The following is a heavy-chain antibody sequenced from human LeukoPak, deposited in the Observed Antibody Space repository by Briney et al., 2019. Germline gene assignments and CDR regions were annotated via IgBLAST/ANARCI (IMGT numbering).Heavy chain of an antibody. J-gene: IGHJ3*01. CDR1: GFTFSNAW. CDR2: IYSGGST. V-gene: IGHV3-53*01. CDR3: ARNMGDWGRAFDF. Sequence: GGSLRLSCAASGFTFSNAWMSWVRQAPGQGLEWVSIIYSGGSTIYGDSVKGRFTISRDNSKNTLFLHMNSLRAEDTAVYYCARNMGDWGRAFDFRGQGTMVTVSS. D-gene: IGHD7-27*01.